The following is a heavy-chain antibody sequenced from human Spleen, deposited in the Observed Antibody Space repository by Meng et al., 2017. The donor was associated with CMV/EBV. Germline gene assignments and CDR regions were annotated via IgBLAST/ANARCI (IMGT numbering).Heavy chain of an antibody. J-gene: IGHJ4*02. D-gene: IGHD5-18*01. Sequence: GESLKISCEASGFTFSNYGMHWVRQAPGKGLEWVAFIRYDGSNKYYADSVKGRFTISRDSSKNTLYLQMNSLRAEDTAVYYCAKDPVERGYNYGSPAKWGQGTLVTVSS. CDR1: GFTFSNYG. CDR2: IRYDGSNK. CDR3: AKDPVERGYNYGSPAK. V-gene: IGHV3-30*02.